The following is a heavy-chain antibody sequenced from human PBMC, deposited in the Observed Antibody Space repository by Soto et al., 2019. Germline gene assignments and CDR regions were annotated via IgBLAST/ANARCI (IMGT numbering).Heavy chain of an antibody. CDR2: INTNTGNP. D-gene: IGHD4-17*01. Sequence: QVQLVQSGSELKKPGASVKVSCKASGYTFTSYAMNWVRQAPGQGLEWMGWINTNTGNPTYAQGFTGRFVFSLDTSGSTAYLQICSRKAEDTAVYYCARGHGDYGRWRGLIGFDHWGQGTLVTVSS. CDR3: ARGHGDYGRWRGLIGFDH. J-gene: IGHJ5*02. V-gene: IGHV7-4-1*01. CDR1: GYTFTSYA.